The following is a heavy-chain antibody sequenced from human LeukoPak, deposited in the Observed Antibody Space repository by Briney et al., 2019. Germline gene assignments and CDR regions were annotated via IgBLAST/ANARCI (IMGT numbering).Heavy chain of an antibody. J-gene: IGHJ5*02. CDR3: ARSTYYDFWSGYANWFDP. CDR2: MNPNSGNT. D-gene: IGHD3-3*01. V-gene: IGHV1-8*01. CDR1: GYTFTSYD. Sequence: ASVKVSCKAAGYTFTSYDINWVRQATGQGLEWMGWMNPNSGNTGYAQKFQGRVTMTRNTSISTAYMELSSLRSEDTAVYYCARSTYYDFWSGYANWFDPWGQGTLVTVPS.